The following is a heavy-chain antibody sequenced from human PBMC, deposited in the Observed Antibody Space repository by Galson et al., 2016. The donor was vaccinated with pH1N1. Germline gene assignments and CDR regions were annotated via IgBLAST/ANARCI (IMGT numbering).Heavy chain of an antibody. CDR1: GASMSTYY. CDR3: ATWGLATGGLDY. V-gene: IGHV4-59*01. Sequence: LSLTCSVSGASMSTYYWNWIRQPPGKGLEWIGDVYYSGSTNYNPSLKNRVTLSLDMSKNQLSLRLRSVTAADTAIYFCATWGLATGGLDYWDRGTLVTVSS. J-gene: IGHJ4*02. CDR2: VYYSGST. D-gene: IGHD7-27*01.